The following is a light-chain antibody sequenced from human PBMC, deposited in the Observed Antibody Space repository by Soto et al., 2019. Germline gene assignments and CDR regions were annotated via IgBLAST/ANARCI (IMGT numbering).Light chain of an antibody. Sequence: QSALTQPASVSGSPGQSITISCTGTSSDVGGYNYVSWYQQHPGKAPKLMIYAVSNRPSGVSNRFSGSKSGNTASLTISWLQAEDEDDYYCSSYTSSSTLFYVFGTGTKLTVL. CDR1: SSDVGGYNY. CDR3: SSYTSSSTLFYV. J-gene: IGLJ1*01. V-gene: IGLV2-14*01. CDR2: AVS.